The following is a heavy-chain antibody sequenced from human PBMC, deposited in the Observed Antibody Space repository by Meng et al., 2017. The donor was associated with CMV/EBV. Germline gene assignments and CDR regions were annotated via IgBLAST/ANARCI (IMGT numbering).Heavy chain of an antibody. J-gene: IGHJ4*02. D-gene: IGHD5-24*01. V-gene: IGHV1-69*12. CDR3: ARMPRDGYDYVDY. CDR1: GGTFSSYA. CDR2: IIPIFGTA. Sequence: QVQVGHAGEEVKKPGSSVKVSCKASGGTFSSYAISWVRQAPGQGLEWMGGIIPIFGTANYAQKFQGRVTITADESTSTAYMELSSLRSEDTAVYYCARMPRDGYDYVDYWGQGTLVTVSS.